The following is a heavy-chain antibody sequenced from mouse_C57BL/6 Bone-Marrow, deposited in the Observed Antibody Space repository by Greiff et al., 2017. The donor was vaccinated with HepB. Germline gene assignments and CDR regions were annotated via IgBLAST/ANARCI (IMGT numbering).Heavy chain of an antibody. CDR3: ARGIPVVAYYFDY. CDR1: GYSITSGYY. J-gene: IGHJ2*01. V-gene: IGHV3-6*01. CDR2: ISYDGSN. Sequence: ESGPGLVKPSQSLSLTCSVTGYSITSGYYWNWIRQFPGNKLEWMGYISYDGSNNYNPSLKNRISITRDTSKNRFFLKLNSVTTEDTATYYCARGIPVVAYYFDYWGQGTTLTVSS. D-gene: IGHD1-1*01.